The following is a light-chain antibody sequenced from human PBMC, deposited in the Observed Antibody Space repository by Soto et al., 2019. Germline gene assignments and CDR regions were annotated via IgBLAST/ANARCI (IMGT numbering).Light chain of an antibody. CDR1: QHISDY. J-gene: IGKJ4*02. Sequence: TQSPSSLSASVGDRVTITCQASQHISDYLNWYQQKPGKAPKLLIYDGTKLETGVPSRFSGSGSWTEFTFTISTLQPEETATYYCHQYFNNLTFGGGKKV. V-gene: IGKV1-33*01. CDR3: HQYFNNLT. CDR2: DGT.